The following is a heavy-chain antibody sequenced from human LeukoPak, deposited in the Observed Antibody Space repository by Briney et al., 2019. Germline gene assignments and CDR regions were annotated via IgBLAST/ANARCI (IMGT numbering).Heavy chain of an antibody. CDR1: GGTFSSYA. Sequence: SVKVSCKASGGTFSSYAISWVRQAPGQGLEWMGGIIPIFGTANYAQKFQGRVTITTDESTSTAYMELSSLRSEDTDVYYCASQDIVVVPAAIKDLPNYYYYYMDVWGKGTTVTVSS. D-gene: IGHD2-2*02. J-gene: IGHJ6*03. V-gene: IGHV1-69*05. CDR3: ASQDIVVVPAAIKDLPNYYYYYMDV. CDR2: IIPIFGTA.